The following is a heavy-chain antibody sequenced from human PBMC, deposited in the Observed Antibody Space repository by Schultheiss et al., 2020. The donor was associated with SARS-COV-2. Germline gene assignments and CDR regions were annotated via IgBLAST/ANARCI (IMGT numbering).Heavy chain of an antibody. CDR3: ARARLGGSGYYFYYYYGMDV. CDR1: GTSFSGYY. CDR2: INHSGST. V-gene: IGHV4-34*01. J-gene: IGHJ6*02. D-gene: IGHD3-22*01. Sequence: SETLSLTCAVYGTSFSGYYWSWIRQPPGKGLEWIGEINHSGSTNYNPSLKSRVTISVDTSKNQFSLKLSSVTAADTAVYYCARARLGGSGYYFYYYYGMDVWGQGTTVTVSS.